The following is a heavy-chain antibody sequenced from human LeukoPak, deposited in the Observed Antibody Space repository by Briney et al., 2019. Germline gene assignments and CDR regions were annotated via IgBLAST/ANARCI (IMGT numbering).Heavy chain of an antibody. Sequence: SETLSLTCTVSGGXVSRGGYYWGWIRQPPGKGLEWIGTIYYSGSTYCNPSLKSRVTISVDTSKNRFSLKLSSVTAADTAVYYCASTVNCSNTTCYVAYYYGMDVWGQGTTVTVSS. CDR3: ASTVNCSNTTCYVAYYYGMDV. CDR2: IYYSGST. D-gene: IGHD2-2*01. CDR1: GGXVSRGGYY. J-gene: IGHJ6*02. V-gene: IGHV4-39*01.